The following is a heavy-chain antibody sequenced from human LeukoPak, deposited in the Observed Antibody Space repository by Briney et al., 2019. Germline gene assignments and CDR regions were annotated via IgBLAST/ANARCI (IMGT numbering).Heavy chain of an antibody. J-gene: IGHJ4*02. CDR3: ARDIPWDCSGGSCSTDY. CDR1: GYTFTGYY. V-gene: IGHV1-69*04. Sequence: SVKVSFKASGYTFTGYYMHWVRQAPGQGLEWMGRIIPILGIANYAQKFQGRVTITADKSTSTAYMELSSLRSEDTAVYYCARDIPWDCSGGSCSTDYWGQGTLVTVSS. CDR2: IIPILGIA. D-gene: IGHD2-15*01.